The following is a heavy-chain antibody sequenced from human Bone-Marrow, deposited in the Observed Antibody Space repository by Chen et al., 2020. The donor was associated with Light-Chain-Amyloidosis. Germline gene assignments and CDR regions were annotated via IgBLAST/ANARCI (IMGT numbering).Heavy chain of an antibody. CDR2: IYYSGST. J-gene: IGHJ5*02. D-gene: IGHD3-3*01. CDR3: ARSFYDFWSGYYNSWFDP. Sequence: QLQLQESGPCLVKPSETLSLTCTFSGGSISRSSYYWGWIRQPPGKGLEWIGSIYYSGSTYYNPSLKSRVTISVDTSKNQFSLKLSSVTAADTAVYYCARSFYDFWSGYYNSWFDPWGQGTLVTVSS. CDR1: GGSISRSSYY. V-gene: IGHV4-39*01.